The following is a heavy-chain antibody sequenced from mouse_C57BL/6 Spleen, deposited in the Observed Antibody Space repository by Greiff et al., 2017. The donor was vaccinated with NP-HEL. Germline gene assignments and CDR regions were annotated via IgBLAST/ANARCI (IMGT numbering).Heavy chain of an antibody. CDR3: STLITTGVEGDD. J-gene: IGHJ2*01. V-gene: IGHV14-4*01. Sequence: VQLKQSGAELVRPGASVKLSCTASGFNIKDDYMHWVKQRPAQGLEWIGWIDPENGDTEYASKFQGKATITADTSSNTAYLQLSSLTSEDTSVYYWSTLITTGVEGDDWGQGTTLTGSS. D-gene: IGHD1-1*01. CDR1: GFNIKDDY. CDR2: IDPENGDT.